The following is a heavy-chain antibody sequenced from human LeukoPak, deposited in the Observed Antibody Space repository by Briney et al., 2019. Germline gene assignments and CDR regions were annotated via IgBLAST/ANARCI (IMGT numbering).Heavy chain of an antibody. D-gene: IGHD3-10*01. CDR3: ARRSYYADYFDY. V-gene: IGHV3-30*01. J-gene: IGHJ4*02. CDR2: ISYDGSNK. Sequence: GGSLRLSCAASGFTFSSYAMHWVRQAPGKGLEWVAVISYDGSNKYYADSVKGRFTISRDNSKNTLYLQMNSLRAEDTAVYHCARRSYYADYFDYWGQGTLVTVSS. CDR1: GFTFSSYA.